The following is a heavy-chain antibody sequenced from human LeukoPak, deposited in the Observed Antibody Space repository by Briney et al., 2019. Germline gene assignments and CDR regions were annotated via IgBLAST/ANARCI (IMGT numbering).Heavy chain of an antibody. CDR2: ISNSGNYI. CDR1: GFTFSTYS. CDR3: ARRYCSSTNCYSFDS. V-gene: IGHV3-21*01. J-gene: IGHJ4*02. D-gene: IGHD2-2*02. Sequence: GESLRLSCAASGFTFSTYSMNWVRQAPGKGLEWVSSISNSGNYIYYADSMKGRFTISRDNAKNSLYLQMHSLRAEDTAVYYCARRYCSSTNCYSFDSWGQGTLVTVSS.